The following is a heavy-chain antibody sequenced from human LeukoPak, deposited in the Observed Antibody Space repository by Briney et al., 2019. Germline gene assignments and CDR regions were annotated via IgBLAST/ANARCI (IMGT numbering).Heavy chain of an antibody. V-gene: IGHV3-7*01. J-gene: IGHJ4*02. Sequence: PGGSLRLSCAASGLTFSSYWMSWVRQAPGKGLEWVANIKQDGSEKYYVDSVKGRFTISRDNAKNSLYLQMNSLRAEDTAVYYCARDWEAAREFDYWGQGTLVTVSS. CDR2: IKQDGSEK. CDR3: ARDWEAAREFDY. CDR1: GLTFSSYW. D-gene: IGHD6-6*01.